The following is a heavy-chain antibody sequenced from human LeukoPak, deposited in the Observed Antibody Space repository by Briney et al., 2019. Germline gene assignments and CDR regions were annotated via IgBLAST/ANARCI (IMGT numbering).Heavy chain of an antibody. D-gene: IGHD6-25*01. CDR2: IYHSGST. Sequence: SQTLSLTCTVSGGSISSGGYYWSWIRQPPGKGLEWIGYIYHSGSTYYNPSLKSRVTISVDRSKNQFSLKLSSVTAADTAVYYCARPQIAAPGAFDFGGQGTMVAVSS. CDR1: GGSISSGGYY. CDR3: ARPQIAAPGAFDF. V-gene: IGHV4-30-2*01. J-gene: IGHJ3*01.